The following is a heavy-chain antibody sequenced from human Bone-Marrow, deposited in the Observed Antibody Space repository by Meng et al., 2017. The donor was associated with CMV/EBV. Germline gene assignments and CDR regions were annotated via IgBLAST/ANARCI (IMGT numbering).Heavy chain of an antibody. Sequence: SCKASGYTFTSYDINWVRQAPGKGLEWVSSISSSSSYIYYADSVKGRFTISRDNAKNSLYLQMNSLRAEDTAVYYCAKSLAMVRGVIGVDYWGQGTLVTVSS. CDR1: GYTFTSYD. J-gene: IGHJ4*02. CDR2: ISSSSSYI. V-gene: IGHV3-21*04. CDR3: AKSLAMVRGVIGVDY. D-gene: IGHD3-10*01.